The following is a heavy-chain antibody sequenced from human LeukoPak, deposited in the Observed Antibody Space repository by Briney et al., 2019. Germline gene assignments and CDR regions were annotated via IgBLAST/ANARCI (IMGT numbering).Heavy chain of an antibody. CDR3: ARADLRGGRYP. CDR1: GFTLSSYW. CDR2: IKQDGSEK. D-gene: IGHD3-16*01. J-gene: IGHJ5*02. Sequence: PGGSLRLSCVASGFTLSSYWMTWVRQAPGKGLEWVAHIKQDGSEKYYVDSVKGRFTISRDNAKNSLYLQMNSLRAEDTAVYYCARADLRGGRYPWGQGTLVTVSS. V-gene: IGHV3-7*01.